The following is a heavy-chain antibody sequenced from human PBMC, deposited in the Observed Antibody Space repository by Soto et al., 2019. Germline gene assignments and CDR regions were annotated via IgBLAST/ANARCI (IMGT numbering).Heavy chain of an antibody. CDR1: GYTFTSYY. CDR2: INPSGGST. CDR3: AGDQIVLMVCAWVLNTGFPYYYGMDV. D-gene: IGHD2-8*01. J-gene: IGHJ6*02. Sequence: ASVKVSCKASGYTFTSYYMHWVRQAPGQGLEWMGIINPSGGSTSYAQKFQGRVTMTRDTSTSTVYMELSSLRSEDTAVYYCAGDQIVLMVCAWVLNTGFPYYYGMDVWGQGTTVTVSS. V-gene: IGHV1-46*01.